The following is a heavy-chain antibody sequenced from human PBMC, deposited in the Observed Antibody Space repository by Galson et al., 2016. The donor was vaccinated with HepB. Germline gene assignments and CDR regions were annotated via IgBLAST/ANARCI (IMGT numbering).Heavy chain of an antibody. D-gene: IGHD5-24*01. V-gene: IGHV3-23*01. CDR1: GFTFRSHA. J-gene: IGHJ4*02. CDR2: ISGSGGGT. CDR3: AKDRERLQFIFQAFGVFDY. Sequence: SLRLSCAVSGFTFRSHAMRWVRQAPGKGLEWVSTISGSGGGTLYADSVKGRLTISRDNSKHTLYLQMISLRAEDTAMYYCAKDRERLQFIFQAFGVFDYWGQGTLVTVSS.